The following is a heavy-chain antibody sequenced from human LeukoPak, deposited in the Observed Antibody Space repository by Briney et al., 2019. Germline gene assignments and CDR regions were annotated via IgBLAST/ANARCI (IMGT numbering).Heavy chain of an antibody. V-gene: IGHV3-53*01. D-gene: IGHD3-10*01. CDR1: GFTFSSYS. Sequence: PGGSLRLSCAASGFTFSSYSMNWARQAPGKGLEWVSVLYPNDTTYYADSVKGRFAVSRDSSRNTLYLQMNNLKVDDTAIYYCARNYAWFGELSLGNWGQGTLVTVSS. CDR2: LYPNDTT. J-gene: IGHJ4*02. CDR3: ARNYAWFGELSLGN.